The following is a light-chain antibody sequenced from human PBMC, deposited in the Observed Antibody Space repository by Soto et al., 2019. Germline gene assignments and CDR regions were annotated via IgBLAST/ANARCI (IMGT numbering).Light chain of an antibody. J-gene: IGKJ1*01. Sequence: DIQTTQSPSALSGSVGDRVTISCRASQTISSWLAWYQQKPGKAPKLLIYKASTLKSGVPSRFSGSGSGTEFTLTISSLQPDDIATYYCQQYDSYPWTFGQGTKVDIK. CDR3: QQYDSYPWT. V-gene: IGKV1-5*03. CDR2: KAS. CDR1: QTISSW.